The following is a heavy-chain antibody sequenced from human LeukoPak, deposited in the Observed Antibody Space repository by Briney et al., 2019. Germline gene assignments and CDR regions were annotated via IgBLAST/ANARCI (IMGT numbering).Heavy chain of an antibody. Sequence: SETLSLTCTVSGGSISIYYWSWIRQPPGKGLEWNGYIYYSGSTNYNPSLKSRVTISVDTSKNQFSLKLSSVTAADTAVYYCARDCRFITIFGVVSRPYYYYMDVWGKGTTVTVSS. CDR1: GGSISIYY. V-gene: IGHV4-59*01. CDR2: IYYSGST. CDR3: ARDCRFITIFGVVSRPYYYYMDV. D-gene: IGHD3-3*01. J-gene: IGHJ6*03.